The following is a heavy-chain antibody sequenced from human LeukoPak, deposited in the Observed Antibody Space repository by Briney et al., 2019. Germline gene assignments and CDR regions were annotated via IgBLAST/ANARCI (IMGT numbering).Heavy chain of an antibody. D-gene: IGHD5-18*01. CDR2: ASGLDDST. V-gene: IGHV3-23*01. Sequence: PGGSLRLSWAVSGXTFSSYPMSWVRQAPGKGLEWVSGASGLDDSTYYADSVKGRFTISRDNSKNTLYLQMNSLRAEDTAVYYCAKSRAGYRYGKFDYWGQGTLVTVSS. CDR3: AKSRAGYRYGKFDY. J-gene: IGHJ4*02. CDR1: GXTFSSYP.